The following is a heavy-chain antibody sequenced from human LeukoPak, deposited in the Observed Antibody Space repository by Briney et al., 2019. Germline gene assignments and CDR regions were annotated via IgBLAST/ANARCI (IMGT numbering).Heavy chain of an antibody. J-gene: IGHJ3*02. Sequence: GESLKISCKGSGYSFTSYWIGWVRQMPGKGLEWMGIIYPGDSDTRYSPSFQGQVTISADKSISTAYLQWSSLKASDTAMYYCTIPLPGIAAAGIVAFDIWGQGTMVTVSS. CDR2: IYPGDSDT. CDR1: GYSFTSYW. CDR3: TIPLPGIAAAGIVAFDI. V-gene: IGHV5-51*01. D-gene: IGHD6-13*01.